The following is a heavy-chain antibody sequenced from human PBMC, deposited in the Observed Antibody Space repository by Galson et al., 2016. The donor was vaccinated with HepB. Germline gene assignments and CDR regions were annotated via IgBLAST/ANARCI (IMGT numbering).Heavy chain of an antibody. CDR2: INAGNGNT. V-gene: IGHV1-3*01. D-gene: IGHD3-22*01. CDR3: ARGGGPISDSDDDRRDVDD. J-gene: IGHJ4*02. CDR1: GYSFTRYL. Sequence: SVKVSCKASGYSFTRYLTHWVRQATGQRLEWMGWINAGNGNTMYSQKFQDRITITRDTSASTAYLELSSLTSEDTAVYYCARGGGPISDSDDDRRDVDDWGKGTRVTVAS.